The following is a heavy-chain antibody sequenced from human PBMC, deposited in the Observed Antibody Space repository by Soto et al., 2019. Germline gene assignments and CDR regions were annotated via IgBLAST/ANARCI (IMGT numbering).Heavy chain of an antibody. CDR3: ARELRDGYNYPIFDF. CDR1: GFTVSSNY. V-gene: IGHV3-66*01. J-gene: IGHJ4*02. CDR2: IYSGGST. Sequence: GGSLRLSCAASGFTVSSNYMSWVRQAPGKGLEWVSVIYSGGSTYYADSVKGRFTISRDNSKNTLYLQMNSLRAEDTAVYYCARELRDGYNYPIFDFWGQGTLVTVSS. D-gene: IGHD5-12*01.